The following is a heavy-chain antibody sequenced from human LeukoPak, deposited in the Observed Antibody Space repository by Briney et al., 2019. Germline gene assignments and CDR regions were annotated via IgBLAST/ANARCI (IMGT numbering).Heavy chain of an antibody. CDR1: GFTFGDYA. V-gene: IGHV3-49*04. D-gene: IGHD1-14*01. J-gene: IGHJ3*02. Sequence: GGSLRLSCTASGFTFGDYAMSWVRQAPGKGLEWVGFIRSKAYGGTGEYAASVKGRFTISRDNAKNSLYLQMNSLRAEDTAVYYCAGRNRYTGAFDIWGQGTMVTVSS. CDR2: IRSKAYGGTG. CDR3: AGRNRYTGAFDI.